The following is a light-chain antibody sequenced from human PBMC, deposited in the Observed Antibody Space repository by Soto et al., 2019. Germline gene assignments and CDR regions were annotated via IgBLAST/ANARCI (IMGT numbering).Light chain of an antibody. V-gene: IGKV1-39*01. CDR1: QSISSY. Sequence: DIQMTQSPSSLSASVGDRVTITCRASQSISSYLNWYQQKPGQAPKLLIYAASSLQSGVPSRFSGSGSGTYFTLTISSLQPEDFATYYCQQSYSTPLTFGGGTKVEIK. J-gene: IGKJ4*01. CDR3: QQSYSTPLT. CDR2: AAS.